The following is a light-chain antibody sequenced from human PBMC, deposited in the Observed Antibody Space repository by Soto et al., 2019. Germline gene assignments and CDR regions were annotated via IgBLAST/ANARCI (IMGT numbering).Light chain of an antibody. CDR3: QQYNNWPIT. V-gene: IGKV3-15*01. J-gene: IGKJ5*01. CDR1: QSVNRN. CDR2: GAS. Sequence: EIVMTQSPATLSVFPGERATLSCRASQSVNRNLAWYQHQPGQAPRLLIYGASTRATGIPARFSGSGSGTEFTLTISSLQSEDFEIYYCQQYNNWPITFGQGTRLEIK.